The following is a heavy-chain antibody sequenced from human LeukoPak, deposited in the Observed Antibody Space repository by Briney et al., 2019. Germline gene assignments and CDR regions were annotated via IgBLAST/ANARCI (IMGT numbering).Heavy chain of an antibody. CDR2: IIPILGIA. D-gene: IGHD5-18*01. CDR1: GGTFSSYT. V-gene: IGHV1-69*02. Sequence: GASVKVSCKASGGTFSSYTISWGRQAPGQGLEWMGRIIPILGIANYAQKFQGRVTITADKSTSTAYMELSSLRSEDTAVYYCASSPVTLTYYYYYYMDVWGKGTTVTVSS. J-gene: IGHJ6*03. CDR3: ASSPVTLTYYYYYYMDV.